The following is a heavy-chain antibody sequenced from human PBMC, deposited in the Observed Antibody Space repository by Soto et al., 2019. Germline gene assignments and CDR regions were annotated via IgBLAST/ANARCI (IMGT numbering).Heavy chain of an antibody. V-gene: IGHV3-74*03. CDR1: GFTFSRYW. Sequence: EVQLVESGGGLVQPGGSLRLSCAASGFTFSRYWMHWVRQAPGKGLVWVSHIKSDATITTYADSVKGRFTISRDNAKSTVYRDMNSLRDEDTAVYYCVTSGYKYGNDAFDIWGQVTVVTVCS. CDR3: VTSGYKYGNDAFDI. CDR2: IKSDATIT. D-gene: IGHD5-18*01. J-gene: IGHJ3*02.